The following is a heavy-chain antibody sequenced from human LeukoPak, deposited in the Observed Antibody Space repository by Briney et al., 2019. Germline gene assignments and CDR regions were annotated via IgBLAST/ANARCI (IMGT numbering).Heavy chain of an antibody. Sequence: GGSLRLSCAASGFTVSSKYMTWVRQAPGKGLEWVSVIYAGGSTYYADSVKGRFTISRDNSKNTLYLLMNNLRAEDTAVYYCARAQRGDYMDVWGKGTTVTISS. V-gene: IGHV3-53*01. CDR1: GFTVSSKY. CDR3: ARAQRGDYMDV. D-gene: IGHD6-25*01. J-gene: IGHJ6*03. CDR2: IYAGGST.